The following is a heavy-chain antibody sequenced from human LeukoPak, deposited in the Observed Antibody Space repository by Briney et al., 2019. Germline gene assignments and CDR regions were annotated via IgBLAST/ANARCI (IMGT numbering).Heavy chain of an antibody. CDR2: FRPENDVP. J-gene: IGHJ4*02. CDR1: ENRLTQLP. V-gene: IGHV1-24*01. CDR3: ATLLDSFWSGHSVPPEDY. Sequence: ASVKVSCKLSENRLTQLPMHWVRQAPGEGHEWVGGFRPENDVPIYAQKFQGRVAMTTDTSTDTAYMELRSLKSDDTAVYFCATLLDSFWSGHSVPPEDYWGQGTLVTVSS. D-gene: IGHD3/OR15-3a*01.